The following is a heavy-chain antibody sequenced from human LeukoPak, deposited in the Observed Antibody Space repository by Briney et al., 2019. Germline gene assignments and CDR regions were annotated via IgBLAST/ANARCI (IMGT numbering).Heavy chain of an antibody. J-gene: IGHJ4*02. CDR2: IYYSGST. CDR1: GGSNSSYY. CDR3: ATYVATAGDYFDY. Sequence: SETLSLTCTVSGGSNSSYYWSWIRQPPGKGLEWIGYIYYSGSTNYNPSLKSRVTISVDTSKNQFSLKLSSVTAADTAVYYCATYVATAGDYFDYWGQGTLVTVSS. D-gene: IGHD6-13*01. V-gene: IGHV4-59*01.